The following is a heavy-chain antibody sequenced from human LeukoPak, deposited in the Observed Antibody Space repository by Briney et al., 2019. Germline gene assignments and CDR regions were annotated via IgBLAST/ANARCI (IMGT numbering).Heavy chain of an antibody. D-gene: IGHD7-27*01. CDR2: ISGSGTTT. Sequence: GGSLGLSCAASGLTFSSFGMSWVRQAPGKGLEWVSHISGSGTTTYYADSVKGRFTISRDNSKNTLYLQMNSLRAEDTAVYYCAKYTGRRAFDMWGQGTMVTVSS. CDR1: GLTFSSFG. V-gene: IGHV3-23*01. J-gene: IGHJ3*02. CDR3: AKYTGRRAFDM.